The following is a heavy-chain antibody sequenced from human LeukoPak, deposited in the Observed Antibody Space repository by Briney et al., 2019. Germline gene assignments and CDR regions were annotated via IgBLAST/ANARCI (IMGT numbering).Heavy chain of an antibody. CDR3: ARGNSNAFDI. Sequence: SSETLSLTCTVSGGSISSYYWSWIRQPPGKGLEWIGYIYYSGSTNYNPSLKSRVTISVDTSKNQFSLKLSSVTAADTAVYYCARGNSNAFDIWGQGTMVTVSS. CDR1: GGSISSYY. J-gene: IGHJ3*02. CDR2: IYYSGST. V-gene: IGHV4-59*01. D-gene: IGHD6-13*01.